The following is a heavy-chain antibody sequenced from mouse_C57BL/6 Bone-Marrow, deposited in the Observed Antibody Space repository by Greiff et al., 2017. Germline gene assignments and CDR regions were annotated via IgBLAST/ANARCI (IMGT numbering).Heavy chain of an antibody. CDR1: GFTFSSSG. J-gene: IGHJ2*01. Sequence: DVMLVESGGDLVKPGGSLKLSCAASGFTFSSSGMSWVRQTPDKKLEWVATISRGGSYTYYPDSVTWRFTISRDNAKNTLYLQMSSLKSEDTAMYYCARRFYFDYWGQGTTLTVSS. CDR3: ARRFYFDY. V-gene: IGHV5-6*02. CDR2: ISRGGSYT.